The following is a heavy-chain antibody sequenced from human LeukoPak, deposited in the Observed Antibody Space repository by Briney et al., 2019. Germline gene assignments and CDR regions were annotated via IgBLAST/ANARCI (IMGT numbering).Heavy chain of an antibody. J-gene: IGHJ6*02. CDR1: GFTFNNYS. CDR3: ARDRSGTHYYYYYIMDV. D-gene: IGHD1-14*01. Sequence: GGSLRLSCAASGFTFNNYSMNWVRQAPGKGLEWVSYISSSTSTIYYADSVKGRFTMSRDNAKNSLYLQMNSLRAEDTAVYYCARDRSGTHYYYYYIMDVWGQGTTVTVSS. CDR2: ISSSTSTI. V-gene: IGHV3-48*04.